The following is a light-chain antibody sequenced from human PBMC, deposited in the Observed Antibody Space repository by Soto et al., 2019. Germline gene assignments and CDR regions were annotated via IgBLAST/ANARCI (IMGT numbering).Light chain of an antibody. Sequence: EIVLTQSPGSLSLSPRERATLSCRASQSVTSNHLAWYQQKPGQAPRLLIYGASRRAAGIPDRFSGSGSGTDFTLTISRLQPEDFATYYCQQSYSTLTWTFGQGTKVEIK. V-gene: IGKV3-20*01. CDR2: GAS. J-gene: IGKJ1*01. CDR1: QSVTSNH. CDR3: QQSYSTLTWT.